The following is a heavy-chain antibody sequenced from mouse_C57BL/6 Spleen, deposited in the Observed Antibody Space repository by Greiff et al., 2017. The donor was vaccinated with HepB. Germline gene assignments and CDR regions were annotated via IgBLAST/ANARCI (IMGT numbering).Heavy chain of an antibody. CDR1: GYSFTGYY. J-gene: IGHJ3*01. CDR3: AGDYDGFAY. D-gene: IGHD2-4*01. Sequence: VQLQQSGPELVKPGASVKISCKASGYSFTGYYMNWVKQSPEKSLEWIGEINPSTGGTTYNQKFKAKATLTVDKSSSTAYMQLKSLTSEDSAGYYCAGDYDGFAYWGQGTLVTVSA. CDR2: INPSTGGT. V-gene: IGHV1-42*01.